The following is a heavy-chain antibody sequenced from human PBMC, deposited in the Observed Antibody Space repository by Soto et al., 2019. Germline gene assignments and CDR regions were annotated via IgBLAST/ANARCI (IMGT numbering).Heavy chain of an antibody. CDR3: ARDLRSGGSYSYYYYGMDV. J-gene: IGHJ6*02. D-gene: IGHD1-26*01. CDR1: GFTFSSYW. V-gene: IGHV3-7*03. Sequence: GGSLRLSCAASGFTFSSYWMSWVRQAPGKGLEWVANIKQDGSEKYYVDSVKGRFTISRDNAKNSLYLQMNSLRAEDTAVYYCARDLRSGGSYSYYYYGMDVWGQGTTVTV. CDR2: IKQDGSEK.